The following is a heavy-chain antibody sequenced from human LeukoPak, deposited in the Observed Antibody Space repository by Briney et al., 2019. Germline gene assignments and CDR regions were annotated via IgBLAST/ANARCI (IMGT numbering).Heavy chain of an antibody. CDR2: ISYDGSNK. CDR3: AKDRPMELRFLES. V-gene: IGHV3-30-3*01. CDR1: GFTFSSYA. D-gene: IGHD3-3*01. J-gene: IGHJ4*02. Sequence: GRSLRLSCAASGFTFSSYAMHWVRQAPGKGLEWVAVISYDGSNKYYADSVKGRFTISRDNSKNTLYLQMNSLRAEDTAVYYCAKDRPMELRFLESWGQGTLVTVSS.